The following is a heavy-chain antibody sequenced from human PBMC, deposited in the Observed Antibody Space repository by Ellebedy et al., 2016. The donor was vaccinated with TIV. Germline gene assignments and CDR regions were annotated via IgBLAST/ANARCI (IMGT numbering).Heavy chain of an antibody. CDR3: AKISPTRRGAFDI. V-gene: IGHV3-23*01. J-gene: IGHJ3*02. D-gene: IGHD3-3*02. CDR1: GFTVGNNY. Sequence: GESLKISXAASGFTVGNNYMSWLRQAPGKGLEWVSVFGGRSTTTYYADSVKGRFTISRDNSKNTLFLQMNSLRGDDTARYYCAKISPTRRGAFDIWGQGTMVTVSS. CDR2: FGGRSTTT.